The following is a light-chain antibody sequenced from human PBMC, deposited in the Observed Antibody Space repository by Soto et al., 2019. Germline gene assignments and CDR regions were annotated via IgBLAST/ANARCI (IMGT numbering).Light chain of an antibody. CDR2: GAS. V-gene: IGKV3-15*01. Sequence: EIGMTQSPATVSVSPGERATLSCRASQSVSSNLAWYQQKPGQAPRLLIYGASTRATGIPARFSGSGSGTEFTLTISRLEPEDFAVYYCQQYSSSLWTFGQGTKVDI. CDR3: QQYSSSLWT. J-gene: IGKJ1*01. CDR1: QSVSSN.